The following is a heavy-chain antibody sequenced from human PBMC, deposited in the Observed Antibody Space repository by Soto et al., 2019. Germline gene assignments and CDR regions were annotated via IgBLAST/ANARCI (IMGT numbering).Heavy chain of an antibody. J-gene: IGHJ4*02. D-gene: IGHD3-22*01. Sequence: GGSLRLSCAASGFTFSSYSMNWVRQAPGKGLEWVSSISSSSSYIYYADSVKGRFTISRDNAKNSLYLQMNSLRAEDTAVYYCARAGAAGYYDSSGYYYVGNDYFDYWGQGTLVTVSS. CDR2: ISSSSSYI. CDR3: ARAGAAGYYDSSGYYYVGNDYFDY. CDR1: GFTFSSYS. V-gene: IGHV3-21*01.